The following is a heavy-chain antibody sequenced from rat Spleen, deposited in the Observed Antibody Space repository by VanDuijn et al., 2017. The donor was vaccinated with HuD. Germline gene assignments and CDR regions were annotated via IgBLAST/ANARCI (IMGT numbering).Heavy chain of an antibody. CDR3: VRLLGAPDWYFDF. Sequence: EVQLVESGGGLVQPGRSLKLSCAASGFTFSDYNMAWVRQAPKKGLDWVATIIYDGSRAYYRNSVKGRFTISRDNAKSTLYLQMDSLRSEDTATYYCVRLLGAPDWYFDFWGPGTMVTVSS. CDR1: GFTFSDYN. V-gene: IGHV5S10*01. CDR2: IIYDGSRA. J-gene: IGHJ1*01. D-gene: IGHD5-1*01.